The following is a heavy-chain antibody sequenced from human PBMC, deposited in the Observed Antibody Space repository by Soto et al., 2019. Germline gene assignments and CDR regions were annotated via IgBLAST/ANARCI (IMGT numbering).Heavy chain of an antibody. D-gene: IGHD3-3*02. CDR1: GFTFTSAW. CDR2: IKSKTDGGTT. CDR3: TTDSILAPLFH. V-gene: IGHV3-15*01. Sequence: GGFLRLSCAASGFTFTSAWMSWVRQAPGKGLEWVGRIKSKTDGGTTDYAAPVRGRFTISRDDSKNTLYVQLNSLKTEDTAVYYCTTDSILAPLFHWGQGTLVTV. J-gene: IGHJ4*02.